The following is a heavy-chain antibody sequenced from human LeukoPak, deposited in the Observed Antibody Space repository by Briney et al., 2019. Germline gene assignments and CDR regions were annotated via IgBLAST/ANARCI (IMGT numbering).Heavy chain of an antibody. CDR1: GGSIISSNYY. J-gene: IGHJ5*02. CDR2: VYNSGTT. CDR3: ARLWLGNGKTLAP. Sequence: SETLSLTCTVSGGSIISSNYYWAWIRQPPGKELEWLATVYNSGTTYYTPSLKSRATISVDTSKDQFSLKLDSVTAADTALYYWARLWLGNGKTLAPGGQGTRVTVS. V-gene: IGHV4-39*01. D-gene: IGHD3-10*01.